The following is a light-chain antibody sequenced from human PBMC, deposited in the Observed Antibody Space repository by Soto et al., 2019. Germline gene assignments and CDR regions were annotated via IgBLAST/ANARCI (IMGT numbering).Light chain of an antibody. CDR1: QSIRTW. V-gene: IGKV1-5*03. J-gene: IGKJ2*01. CDR3: QQYNSYPYT. Sequence: DIQMTQSPSTLSASVGDRVTITCRASQSIRTWLAWYQQKPGKAPKLLIYDASSLESGVASRFSGSGSGAEVTLTISSLQPDDFATFYCQQYNSYPYTFGQGTKLEIK. CDR2: DAS.